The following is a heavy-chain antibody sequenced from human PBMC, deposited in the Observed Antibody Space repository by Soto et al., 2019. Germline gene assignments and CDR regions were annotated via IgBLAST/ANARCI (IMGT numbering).Heavy chain of an antibody. Sequence: GGSLRLSCAASGFTFSSYAMSWVRQAPGKGLEWVSAISGSGGSTYYADSVKGRFTISRDNSKNTLYLQMNSLRAEDTAVYYCAKEQSIAMIVVVIHDAFDIWGQGTMVTVSS. CDR3: AKEQSIAMIVVVIHDAFDI. J-gene: IGHJ3*02. D-gene: IGHD3-22*01. CDR1: GFTFSSYA. V-gene: IGHV3-23*01. CDR2: ISGSGGST.